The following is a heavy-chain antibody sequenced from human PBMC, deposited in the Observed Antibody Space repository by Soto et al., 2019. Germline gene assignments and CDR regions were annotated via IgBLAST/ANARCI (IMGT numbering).Heavy chain of an antibody. V-gene: IGHV1-69*13. D-gene: IGHD3-3*01. J-gene: IGHJ6*02. CDR1: GGTFSSYA. Sequence: SVKVSCKASGGTFSSYAISWVRQAPGQGLEWMGGIIPIFGTANYAQKFQGRVTITADESTSTAYMELSSLRSEDTAVYYCARERILRFLNYYGMDVWGQGTTVTVSS. CDR2: IIPIFGTA. CDR3: ARERILRFLNYYGMDV.